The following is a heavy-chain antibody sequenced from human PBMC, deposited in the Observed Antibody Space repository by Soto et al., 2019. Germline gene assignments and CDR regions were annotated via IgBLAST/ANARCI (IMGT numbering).Heavy chain of an antibody. V-gene: IGHV3-7*03. CDR1: GFPLGSHW. Sequence: PGGSLRLSCVASGFPLGSHWMNWVRQAPGKGLEWVANIKHDGSETYYAESVKGRFTVSRDNAKTSLYLEMNNLRAEDTALYYCAKDRQAFRAVTALDFDFRGQGTQVTVSS. CDR2: IKHDGSET. J-gene: IGHJ4*02. CDR3: AKDRQAFRAVTALDFDF.